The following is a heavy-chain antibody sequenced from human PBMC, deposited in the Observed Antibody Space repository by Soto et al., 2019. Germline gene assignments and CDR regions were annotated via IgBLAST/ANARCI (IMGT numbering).Heavy chain of an antibody. CDR3: ARLDSSLVHYGFGV. V-gene: IGHV3-7*03. CDR1: GFILSSYR. J-gene: IGHJ6*02. D-gene: IGHD2-8*02. Sequence: EGSLRLPCAASGFILSSYRMRWVRQAPGKGLEWVANVKSDGSEIYYVDSVKGRFTIARDNARNSLYRQMSSLRAEDTAVYYCARLDSSLVHYGFGVWGQGTTVTV. CDR2: VKSDGSEI.